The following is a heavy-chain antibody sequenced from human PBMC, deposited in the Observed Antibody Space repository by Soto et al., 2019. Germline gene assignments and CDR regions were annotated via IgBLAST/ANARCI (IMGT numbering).Heavy chain of an antibody. D-gene: IGHD6-13*01. Sequence: GASVKVSCKVSGYTLTELSMHWVRQAPGKGLEWMGGFDPEDGETIYAQKFQGRVTMTEDTSTDTAYMELSSLRSEDTAVYYCAXGYSAARDFSIEYAFDIWGQGTMVTVSS. CDR3: AXGYSAARDFSIEYAFDI. J-gene: IGHJ3*02. CDR1: GYTLTELS. CDR2: FDPEDGET. V-gene: IGHV1-24*01.